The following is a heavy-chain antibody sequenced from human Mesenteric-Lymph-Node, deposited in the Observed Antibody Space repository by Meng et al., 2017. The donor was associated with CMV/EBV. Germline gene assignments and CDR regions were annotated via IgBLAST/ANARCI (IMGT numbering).Heavy chain of an antibody. CDR3: ARGLGYCSSTSCYTIDY. CDR1: GGSVSSTLYY. V-gene: IGHV4-61*01. D-gene: IGHD2-2*02. J-gene: IGHJ4*02. Sequence: GSLRLSCTVSGGSVSSTLYYWNWIRQPPGKGLEWIGFINYSGSTNYNPSLKSRVTIPVDTSKNQFSLKLSSVTAADTAVYYCARGLGYCSSTSCYTIDYWGQGTLVTVSS. CDR2: INYSGST.